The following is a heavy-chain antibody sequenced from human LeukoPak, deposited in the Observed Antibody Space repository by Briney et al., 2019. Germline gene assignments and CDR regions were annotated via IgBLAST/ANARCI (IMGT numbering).Heavy chain of an antibody. V-gene: IGHV4-34*01. Sequence: PSETLSLTCAVYGGSFSGYYWSWIRQPPGKGLEWIGEINHSGSTNYNPSLKSRVTISVDTSKNQFSLKLSSVTAADTAVYYCARGYLPQPLPYGSGWTSPGVYYFDYWGQGTLVTVSS. CDR1: GGSFSGYY. D-gene: IGHD6-19*01. CDR2: INHSGST. CDR3: ARGYLPQPLPYGSGWTSPGVYYFDY. J-gene: IGHJ4*02.